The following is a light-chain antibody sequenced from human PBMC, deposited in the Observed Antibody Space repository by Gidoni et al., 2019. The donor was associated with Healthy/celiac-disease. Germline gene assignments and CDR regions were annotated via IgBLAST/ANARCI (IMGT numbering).Light chain of an antibody. CDR2: DAS. CDR1: QSVSSY. Sequence: ELVLTQSPATLSSSPGERATLSCRASQSVSSYLAWYQQKPGKAPRLLIYDASNMATGIPARFSGSGSGTDFTLTISSLEPEDFAVYYCQQRSNWPVSFGQGTKLEIK. J-gene: IGKJ2*03. CDR3: QQRSNWPVS. V-gene: IGKV3-11*01.